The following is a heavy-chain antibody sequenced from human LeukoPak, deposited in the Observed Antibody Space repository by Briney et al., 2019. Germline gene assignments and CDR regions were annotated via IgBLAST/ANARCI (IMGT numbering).Heavy chain of an antibody. D-gene: IGHD1-14*01. V-gene: IGHV4-30-2*05. Sequence: SQTLSLTCAVSGGSISSGGYSWSWIRQPPGKGLEWIGYIYHSGSTYYNPSLKSRVTISVDTSKNQFSLKLSSVTAADTAVYYCARAPDEEPPFDYWGQGTLVTVSS. CDR3: ARAPDEEPPFDY. CDR1: GGSISSGGYS. CDR2: IYHSGST. J-gene: IGHJ4*02.